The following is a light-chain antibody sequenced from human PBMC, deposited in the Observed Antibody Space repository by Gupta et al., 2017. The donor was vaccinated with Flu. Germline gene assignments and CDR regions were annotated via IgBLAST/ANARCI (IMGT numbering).Light chain of an antibody. J-gene: IGKJ4*01. CDR2: ATS. CDR3: QQYYSYPLT. Sequence: AIRMTQSPSAFSASTGDRVTITCRATQDISSNLAWYQKEPEKAPKLLIYATSTLQNGAPSRFSGSGSGTDFTLTISYLQSEDSATYYCQQYYSYPLTFGGGTKVEIK. CDR1: QDISSN. V-gene: IGKV1-8*01.